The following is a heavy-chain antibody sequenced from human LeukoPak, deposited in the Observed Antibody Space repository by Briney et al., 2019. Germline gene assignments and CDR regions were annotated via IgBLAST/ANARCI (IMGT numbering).Heavy chain of an antibody. CDR1: GFTFSSYG. CDR2: ISYDGSNK. J-gene: IGHJ4*02. V-gene: IGHV3-30*18. Sequence: GRSLRLSCAASGFTFSSYGMHWVRQDPGKGLEWVAVISYDGSNKYYADSVKGRFTISRDNSKNTLYLQMNSLRAEDTAVYYCAKGGGSGFVDYWGQGTLVTVSS. D-gene: IGHD3-10*01. CDR3: AKGGGSGFVDY.